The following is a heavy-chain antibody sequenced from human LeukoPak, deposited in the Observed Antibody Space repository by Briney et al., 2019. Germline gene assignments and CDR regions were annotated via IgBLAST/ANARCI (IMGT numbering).Heavy chain of an antibody. Sequence: SETLSLTGTVSGGSISSGGYYWSWIRQHPGKGLEWIGYIYYSGSTYYNPSLKSRVTISVDTSKNQFSLKLSSVTAADTAVYYCARGYCGGDCYLGGDYYFDYWGQGTLVTVSS. CDR3: ARGYCGGDCYLGGDYYFDY. CDR1: GGSISSGGYY. J-gene: IGHJ4*02. D-gene: IGHD2-21*02. CDR2: IYYSGST. V-gene: IGHV4-31*03.